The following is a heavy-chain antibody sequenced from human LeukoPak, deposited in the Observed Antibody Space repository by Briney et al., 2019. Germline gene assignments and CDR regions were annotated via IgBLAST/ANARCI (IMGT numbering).Heavy chain of an antibody. CDR1: GYTFTSYG. CDR3: ARAVNKYYDFWSGRTFDP. D-gene: IGHD3-3*01. J-gene: IGHJ5*02. CDR2: ISAYNGNT. V-gene: IGHV1-18*01. Sequence: ASVKVSCKASGYTFTSYGISWVRQAPGQGLEWLGWISAYNGNTNYAQRLQGRVTMTTDTSTGTAYMELRSLRSDDTAVYYCARAVNKYYDFWSGRTFDPWGQGTLVTVSS.